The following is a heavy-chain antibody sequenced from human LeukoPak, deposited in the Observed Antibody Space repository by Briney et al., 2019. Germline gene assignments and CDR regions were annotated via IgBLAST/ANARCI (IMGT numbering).Heavy chain of an antibody. J-gene: IGHJ5*02. CDR3: AREFLEQQPNRGFDP. V-gene: IGHV3-21*01. CDR1: GFTFSSNS. D-gene: IGHD6-13*01. CDR2: IWRGSINI. Sequence: KTGGSLRLSCAASGFTFSSNSMNWVRQAPGKGLEWVSSIWRGSINIYYADSVKGRFTISRDNAKNSLYLQMNSLRVEDTVVYYGAREFLEQQPNRGFDPWGQGSLVTVP.